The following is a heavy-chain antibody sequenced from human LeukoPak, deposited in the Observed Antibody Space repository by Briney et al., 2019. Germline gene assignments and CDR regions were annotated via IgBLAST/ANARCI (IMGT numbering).Heavy chain of an antibody. Sequence: ASVSVSSTASGYIFTKYGMDWVRQAPGQGLEWMGWINAANGNTKYSQKFRGRVTITRDTSASTAYLELIGLRSEDTAVYFCARRGAYSHGDLPAIDYWGQGTLVTVSS. V-gene: IGHV1-3*01. CDR1: GYIFTKYG. CDR2: INAANGNT. D-gene: IGHD5-18*01. J-gene: IGHJ4*02. CDR3: ARRGAYSHGDLPAIDY.